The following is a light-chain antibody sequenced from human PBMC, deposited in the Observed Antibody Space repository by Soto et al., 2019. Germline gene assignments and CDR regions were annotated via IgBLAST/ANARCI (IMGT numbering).Light chain of an antibody. V-gene: IGKV3-20*01. CDR3: QLYGTSLFT. J-gene: IGKJ4*01. CDR1: QSVSSRL. Sequence: EIVLTPSPGTLSLSPGERATLSCRASQSVSSRLLAWYRQRPGQAPRLLIYGASSRATGIPDRFSGSGSGTDFTLTISRLDPEDFAVYYCQLYGTSLFTFGAGTKVDIK. CDR2: GAS.